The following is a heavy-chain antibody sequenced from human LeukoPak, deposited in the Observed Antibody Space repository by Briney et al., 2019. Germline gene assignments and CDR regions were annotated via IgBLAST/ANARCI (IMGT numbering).Heavy chain of an antibody. D-gene: IGHD6-13*01. J-gene: IGHJ4*02. Sequence: ASVKVSCKASGYIFTSYVINWVGQAAGQGREWLGWMNPNSGKTGYAQKFQSRVTITRNTSTSTAYMELSSLRSEDTAVYYCASAPAAGTDFFDYWGQGTLVTVSS. CDR2: MNPNSGKT. CDR3: ASAPAAGTDFFDY. V-gene: IGHV1-8*01. CDR1: GYIFTSYV.